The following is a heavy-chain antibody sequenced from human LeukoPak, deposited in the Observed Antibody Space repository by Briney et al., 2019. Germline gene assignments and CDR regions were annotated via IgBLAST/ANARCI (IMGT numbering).Heavy chain of an antibody. J-gene: IGHJ6*02. CDR3: ARVSRDSSSMDV. V-gene: IGHV1-18*01. CDR2: VSAYNGDT. Sequence: ASVKVSCKASGYTFTSCGICWVRQAPGQGLEWMGWVSAYNGDTNYAQKFQGRVTMTTDTSTSTAYLELRSLRSDDTAVYYCARVSRDSSSMDVWGQGTTVTVSS. CDR1: GYTFTSCG. D-gene: IGHD6-6*01.